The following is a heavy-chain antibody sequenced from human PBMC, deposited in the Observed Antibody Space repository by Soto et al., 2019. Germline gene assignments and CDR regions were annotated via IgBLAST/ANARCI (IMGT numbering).Heavy chain of an antibody. D-gene: IGHD4-4*01. Sequence: QVQLVQSGAELRKPGASVKVSCKASGYPFNDNHIHWVRQAPGQGLEWMGWLNPYSGATTYGANYKGRITLTRNTSLSPSYMELIDLRSDYTAVYYCATAKRGTVSLLAAWGQGTLVTVSS. J-gene: IGHJ5*01. CDR1: GYPFNDNH. CDR3: ATAKRGTVSLLAA. CDR2: LNPYSGAT. V-gene: IGHV1-2*02.